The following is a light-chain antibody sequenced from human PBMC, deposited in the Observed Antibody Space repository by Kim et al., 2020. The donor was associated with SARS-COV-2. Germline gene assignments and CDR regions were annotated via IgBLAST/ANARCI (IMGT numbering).Light chain of an antibody. Sequence: SYELTQPPSVSVAPGKTARITCEGKNIESKSVHWYQQKPGQAPVLVVYDDSDRPSGIPERFSGSNSGNTATLTISRVEAWDEADYYCHVWDSTSDPVVFGGGTQLTVL. CDR3: HVWDSTSDPVV. V-gene: IGLV3-21*03. J-gene: IGLJ2*01. CDR2: DDS. CDR1: NIESKS.